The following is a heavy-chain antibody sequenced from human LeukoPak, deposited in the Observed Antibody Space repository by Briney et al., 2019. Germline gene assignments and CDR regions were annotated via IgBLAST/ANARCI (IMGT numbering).Heavy chain of an antibody. D-gene: IGHD6-19*01. CDR3: ARVYSSGWSTFDY. CDR2: ISYDGSNK. J-gene: IGHJ4*02. V-gene: IGHV3-30-3*01. Sequence: SCKASGGTFSSYAMHWVRQAPGKGLEWVAVISYDGSNKYYADSVKGRFTISRDNSKNTLYLQMNSLRAEDTAVYYCARVYSSGWSTFDYWGQGTLVTVSS. CDR1: GGTFSSYA.